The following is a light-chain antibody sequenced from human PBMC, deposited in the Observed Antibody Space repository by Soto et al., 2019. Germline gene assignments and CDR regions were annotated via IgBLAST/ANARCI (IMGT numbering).Light chain of an antibody. CDR3: QQYVSYPLT. CDR1: QSVSSSY. CDR2: GAS. J-gene: IGKJ4*01. Sequence: IVLSQSPATLSLSPGERATLSCRASQSVSSSYLAWYQQQPGQAPTLLIYGASSRATGIPDRFGGSGSGTDFTLTISSLQPDDVAAYSCQQYVSYPLTFGRGTQVDIK. V-gene: IGKV3-20*01.